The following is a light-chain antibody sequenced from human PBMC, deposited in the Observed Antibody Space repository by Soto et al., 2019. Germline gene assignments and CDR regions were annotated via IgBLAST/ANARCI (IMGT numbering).Light chain of an antibody. CDR3: QSYDISLIGLL. Sequence: QSVLTQPPSVTGAPGPWVTIFCTGSNSNIGAGYDVSWYQRCPGTAPRLLVSANTIRPAGVPGGFSGSKSGTSASLAIIGLQADDEAEYYCQSYDISLIGLLFGGGTQLTVL. CDR2: ANT. J-gene: IGLJ3*02. CDR1: NSNIGAGYD. V-gene: IGLV1-40*01.